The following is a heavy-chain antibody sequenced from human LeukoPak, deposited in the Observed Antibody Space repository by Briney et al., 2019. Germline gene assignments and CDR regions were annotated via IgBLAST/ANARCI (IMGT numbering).Heavy chain of an antibody. Sequence: GGSLRLSCAASGFTFSSYSMNWVRQAPGKGLEWVAYISSSGTTIYYADSVRGRFTIPRDNARRSVYLQMQSLRVEDTAIYYCARDCGYAGYFGGGLDPWGQGTLVTVSS. CDR2: ISSSGTTI. CDR3: ARDCGYAGYFGGGLDP. J-gene: IGHJ5*02. V-gene: IGHV3-48*04. CDR1: GFTFSSYS. D-gene: IGHD6-25*01.